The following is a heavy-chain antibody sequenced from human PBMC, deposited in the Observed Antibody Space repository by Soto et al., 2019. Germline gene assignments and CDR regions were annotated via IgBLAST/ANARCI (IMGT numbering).Heavy chain of an antibody. CDR3: ARDPKEFYDILTGYSYYYYYYGMDV. V-gene: IGHV3-21*01. Sequence: GGSLRLSCAASGFTFSSYSMNWVRQAPGKGLEWVSSISSSSSYIYYADSVKGRFTISRDNAKNSLYLQMNSLRAEDTAVYYCARDPKEFYDILTGYSYYYYYYGMDVWGQGTTVTVSS. CDR1: GFTFSSYS. D-gene: IGHD3-9*01. CDR2: ISSSSSYI. J-gene: IGHJ6*02.